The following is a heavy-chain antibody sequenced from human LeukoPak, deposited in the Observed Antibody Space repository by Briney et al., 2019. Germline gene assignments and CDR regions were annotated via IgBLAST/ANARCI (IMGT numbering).Heavy chain of an antibody. CDR1: GFTFKTYA. CDR2: ISGSGGYT. V-gene: IGHV3-23*01. Sequence: GGSLRLSCAASGFTFKTYAMAWVRQAPGKGLEWVSAISGSGGYTYYADSVKGRFTISRDNSKNTVYLQMNSLRAEDTAVYFCAKGEDGYYYHGMDVWGHGTTVTVSS. CDR3: AKGEDGYYYHGMDV. D-gene: IGHD1-26*01. J-gene: IGHJ6*02.